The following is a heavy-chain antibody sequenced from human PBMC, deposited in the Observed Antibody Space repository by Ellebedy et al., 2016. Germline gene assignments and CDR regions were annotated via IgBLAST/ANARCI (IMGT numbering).Heavy chain of an antibody. CDR3: ARGYLENSFDY. V-gene: IGHV3-48*02. CDR2: ISTDSRVI. D-gene: IGHD1-26*01. Sequence: GGSLRLXCAASGFTVGNNYMSWVRQAPGKGLEWVSLISTDSRVIYYADSVKGRFTISRDIARNSLYLQMKSLRDEDTAVYYCARGYLENSFDYWGQGTLVTVSS. J-gene: IGHJ4*02. CDR1: GFTVGNNY.